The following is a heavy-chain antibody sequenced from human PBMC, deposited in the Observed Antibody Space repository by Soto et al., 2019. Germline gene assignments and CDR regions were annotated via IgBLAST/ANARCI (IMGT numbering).Heavy chain of an antibody. CDR2: ISGSGGST. CDR1: GFTFSSYA. D-gene: IGHD5-18*01. Sequence: PVGSLRLSCAASGFTFSSYAMSWARQAPGKGLEWVSAISGSGGSTYYADSVKGRFTISRDNSKNTLYLQMNSLRAEDTAVYYCAKRSSDGYSLRIWGQGTMVTVSS. J-gene: IGHJ3*02. V-gene: IGHV3-23*01. CDR3: AKRSSDGYSLRI.